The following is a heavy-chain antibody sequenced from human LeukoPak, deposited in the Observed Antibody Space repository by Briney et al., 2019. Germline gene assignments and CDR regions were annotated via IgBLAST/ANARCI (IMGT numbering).Heavy chain of an antibody. D-gene: IGHD3-22*01. CDR1: GFTFSSYE. Sequence: GGSLRLSCAASGFTFSSYEMNWVRQAPGKGLEWVANIKQDGSEKYYVDSVKGRFTISRDNAKNSLYLQMNSLRAEDTAVYYCARVARAMIADYWGQGTLVTVSS. CDR2: IKQDGSEK. J-gene: IGHJ4*02. V-gene: IGHV3-7*01. CDR3: ARVARAMIADY.